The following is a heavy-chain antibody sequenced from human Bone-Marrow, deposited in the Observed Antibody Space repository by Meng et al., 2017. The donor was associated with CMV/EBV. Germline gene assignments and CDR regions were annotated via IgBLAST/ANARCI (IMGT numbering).Heavy chain of an antibody. CDR1: GFSLSTSGVG. V-gene: IGHV2-5*01. D-gene: IGHD2-2*02. Sequence: SGPTLVKPTQTLTLTCTFSGFSLSTSGVGVGWIRQPPGKALEWLALIYWNDDKRYSPSLKSRLTITKDTSKNQVFLTMTNMDPGDTPTYYCAHHCFDGYCRSTSCYTDSYSSGMDVWAKGPRSPSP. CDR2: IYWNDDK. CDR3: AHHCFDGYCRSTSCYTDSYSSGMDV. J-gene: IGHJ6*02.